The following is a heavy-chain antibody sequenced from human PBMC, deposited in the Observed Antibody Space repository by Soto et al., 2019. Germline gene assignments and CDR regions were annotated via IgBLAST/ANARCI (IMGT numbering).Heavy chain of an antibody. J-gene: IGHJ5*02. CDR2: INAGNGNT. Sequence: QVQLVQSGAEVKKPGASVKVSCKASGYTFTSYAMHWVRQAPGQRLEWMGWINAGNGNTKYSQKFQGRVTITGDTSASTAYMELSSLRSEDTAVYYCARSITIFGVAPFDPWGQGTLVTVSS. CDR3: ARSITIFGVAPFDP. D-gene: IGHD3-3*01. V-gene: IGHV1-3*01. CDR1: GYTFTSYA.